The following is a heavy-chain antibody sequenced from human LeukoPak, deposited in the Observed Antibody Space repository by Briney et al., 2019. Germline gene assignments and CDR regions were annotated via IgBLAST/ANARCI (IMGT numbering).Heavy chain of an antibody. CDR3: ARGAGYCSGGSCGFDFDY. CDR2: IYTSGST. Sequence: PSETLSLTCTVSGGSISSYYWSWIRQPAGKGLEWIGRIYTSGSTNYNPSLKSRVTMSVDTSKNQFSLKLSSVTAADTAVYYCARGAGYCSGGSCGFDFDYWGQGTLVTVSS. V-gene: IGHV4-4*07. D-gene: IGHD2-15*01. J-gene: IGHJ4*02. CDR1: GGSISSYY.